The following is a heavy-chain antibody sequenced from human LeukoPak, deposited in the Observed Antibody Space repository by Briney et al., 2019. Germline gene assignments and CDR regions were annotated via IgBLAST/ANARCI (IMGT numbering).Heavy chain of an antibody. CDR1: GYTFTSYD. J-gene: IGHJ6*03. CDR2: MNPNSGNT. CDR3: ARGRKVTTSPQYYYYYMDV. Sequence: EASVKVSCKASGYTFTSYDINWVRQATGQGLEWMGWMNPNSGNTGYVQKFQGRVTITRNTSISTAYMELSSLRSEDTAVYYCARGRKVTTSPQYYYYYMDVWGKGTTVTVSS. D-gene: IGHD4-11*01. V-gene: IGHV1-8*03.